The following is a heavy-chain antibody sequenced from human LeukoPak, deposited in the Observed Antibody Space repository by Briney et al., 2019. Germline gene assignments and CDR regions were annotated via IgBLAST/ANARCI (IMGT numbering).Heavy chain of an antibody. CDR3: ARVARDFWSGYYADY. J-gene: IGHJ4*02. D-gene: IGHD3-3*01. Sequence: RGSLRLSCSASGFTFSSYAMHWVRQAPGKGLEYVSAISSNGGSTYYANSVKCRFTISRDKSKNTLYLQMGSLRAEDMAVYYCARVARDFWSGYYADYWGQGTLVTVSS. V-gene: IGHV3-64*01. CDR1: GFTFSSYA. CDR2: ISSNGGST.